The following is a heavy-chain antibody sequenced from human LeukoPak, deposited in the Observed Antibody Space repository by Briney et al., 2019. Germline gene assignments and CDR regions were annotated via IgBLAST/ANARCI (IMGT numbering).Heavy chain of an antibody. CDR3: ARGQWLVPLDF. CDR2: IFYSETT. J-gene: IGHJ4*02. Sequence: SENLSLTCTVSGGSVSSSSYYWGWIRQPPGKGLEWIGSIFYSETTYYSPSLKSRITISVDTSTNQFSLKLSSVTAADTAVYFCARGQWLVPLDFWGQGILVTVSS. D-gene: IGHD6-19*01. V-gene: IGHV4-39*01. CDR1: GGSVSSSSYY.